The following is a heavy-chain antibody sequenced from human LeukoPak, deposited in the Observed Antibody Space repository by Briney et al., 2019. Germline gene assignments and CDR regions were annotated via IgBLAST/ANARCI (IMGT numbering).Heavy chain of an antibody. CDR3: ARAPGYSPEYYGMDV. Sequence: PSETLSLTCTVYGGSICSGGYYWSWIRQHPGKSLEWIGYIYYSGSTYYNPSLKGRVTISVDTSKNQFSLKLSSVTAADTAVYYCARAPGYSPEYYGMDVWGQGTTVTVSS. CDR1: GGSICSGGYY. D-gene: IGHD5-18*01. V-gene: IGHV4-31*03. CDR2: IYYSGST. J-gene: IGHJ6*02.